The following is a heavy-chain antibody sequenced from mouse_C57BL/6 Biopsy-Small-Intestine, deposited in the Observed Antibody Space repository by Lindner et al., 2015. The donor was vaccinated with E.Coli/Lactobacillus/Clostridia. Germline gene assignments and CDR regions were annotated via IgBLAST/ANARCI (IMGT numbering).Heavy chain of an antibody. J-gene: IGHJ4*01. Sequence: SVKVSCKASGYTFTDYYVHWVRQAPGQGLEWMGIINPRGGGTSYAQKFQGRVTVTRDTSTSTIYLELSSLRSDDTATYYCARDRERGGNAPFDYWGQGTLVTVSS. CDR1: GYTFTDYY. V-gene: IGHV1-64*01. D-gene: IGHD1-1*02. CDR3: ARDRERGGNAPFDY. CDR2: INPRGGGT.